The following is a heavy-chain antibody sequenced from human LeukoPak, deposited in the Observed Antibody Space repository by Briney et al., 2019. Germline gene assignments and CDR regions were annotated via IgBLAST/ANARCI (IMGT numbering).Heavy chain of an antibody. D-gene: IGHD2-15*01. Sequence: SETLSLICYVAGDSIFNDHWWTWVRQPPGKGLEWIGEVSHSGYTNYNPSLESRVAISIDKSNNHFSLTLRSVSAADTAVYFCSRRSATYSWYLDVWGRGNMLTVSS. CDR3: SRRSATYSWYLDV. CDR2: VSHSGYT. V-gene: IGHV4/OR15-8*02. J-gene: IGHJ2*01. CDR1: GDSIFNDHW.